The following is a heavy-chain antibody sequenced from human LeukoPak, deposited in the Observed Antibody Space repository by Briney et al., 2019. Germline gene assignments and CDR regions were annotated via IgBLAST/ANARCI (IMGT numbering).Heavy chain of an antibody. CDR2: IKQDGSEK. Sequence: GGSLRLSCAASGFTFSSYWMSWVRQAPGKGLEWVANIKQDGSEKYYVDSVKGRFTISRDNAKNSLYLQMNSLRAEDTAVYYCARVKNHRGIAVAGSDYWGQGTLVTVSS. V-gene: IGHV3-7*01. CDR1: GFTFSSYW. J-gene: IGHJ4*02. CDR3: ARVKNHRGIAVAGSDY. D-gene: IGHD6-13*01.